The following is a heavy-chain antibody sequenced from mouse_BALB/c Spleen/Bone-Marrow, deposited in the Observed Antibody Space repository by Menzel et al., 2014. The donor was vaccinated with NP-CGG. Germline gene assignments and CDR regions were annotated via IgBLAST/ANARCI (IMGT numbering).Heavy chain of an antibody. J-gene: IGHJ4*01. CDR1: GYAFTNYW. Sequence: VKLMESGAELVRPGTSVKISCKASGYAFTNYWLDWVKQSPGHGLEWIGDIYPGSGNTYFNEKFKGKATLTADKSSSTAYMQLSILTSEDSSVYFGARHQVISGRYYAMDYWGQGTSVTVSS. CDR3: ARHQVISGRYYAMDY. CDR2: IYPGSGNT. D-gene: IGHD1-2*01. V-gene: IGHV1-63*01.